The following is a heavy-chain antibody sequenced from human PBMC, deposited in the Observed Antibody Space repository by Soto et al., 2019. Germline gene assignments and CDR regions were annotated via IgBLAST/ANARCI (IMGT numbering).Heavy chain of an antibody. CDR1: GCSISSGGYY. Sequence: SETLSLTCTVSGCSISSGGYYWSWIRQHPGKGLEWIGYIYYSGSTYYNPSLKSRVTISVDTSKNQFSLKLSSVTAADTAVYYCARFGPRNYVFSGKRGSNWFDPWGQGTLVTVSS. D-gene: IGHD4-4*01. V-gene: IGHV4-31*03. J-gene: IGHJ5*02. CDR2: IYYSGST. CDR3: ARFGPRNYVFSGKRGSNWFDP.